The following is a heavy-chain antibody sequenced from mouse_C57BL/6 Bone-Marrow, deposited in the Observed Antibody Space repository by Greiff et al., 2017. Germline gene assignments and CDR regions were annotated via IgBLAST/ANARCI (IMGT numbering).Heavy chain of an antibody. D-gene: IGHD1-1*01. Sequence: QVQLKQSGAELVMPGASVKLSCKASGYTFTSYWMHWVKQRPGQGLEWIGELDPSDSYTNYNPKFKGKSTLTVDTSSSTAYMQLSSLTSEASAVSYCARWGYGSPPGSYDVWGTGTTVTVSS. J-gene: IGHJ1*03. CDR3: ARWGYGSPPGSYDV. V-gene: IGHV1-69*01. CDR2: LDPSDSYT. CDR1: GYTFTSYW.